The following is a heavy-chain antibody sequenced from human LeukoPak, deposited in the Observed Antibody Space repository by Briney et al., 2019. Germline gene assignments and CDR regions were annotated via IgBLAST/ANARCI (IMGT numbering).Heavy chain of an antibody. CDR3: ARRSAAAGIDAFDI. CDR2: VGTGGDT. D-gene: IGHD6-13*01. Sequence: GGSLRLSCSASGFSFRNYDMHWVRQPTGKGLEWVSAVGTGGDTYHAGSVKGRFTVVRENAKNTLYLQMSSLRAGDTAMYYCARRSAAAGIDAFDIWGQGTMVTVSS. CDR1: GFSFRNYD. V-gene: IGHV3-13*01. J-gene: IGHJ3*02.